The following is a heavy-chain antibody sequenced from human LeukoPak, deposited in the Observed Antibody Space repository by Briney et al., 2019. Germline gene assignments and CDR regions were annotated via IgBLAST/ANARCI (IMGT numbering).Heavy chain of an antibody. CDR1: GFTVSSNY. J-gene: IGHJ4*02. CDR3: ARDSYGSGSYYTHFDY. Sequence: GGSLRLSCAASGFTVSSNYMSWVRQAPGKGLEWASVIYSGGSTYYADSVKGRFTISRDNSKNTLYLQMNSLRAGDTAVYYCARDSYGSGSYYTHFDYWGQGTLVTVSS. CDR2: IYSGGST. V-gene: IGHV3-66*01. D-gene: IGHD3-10*01.